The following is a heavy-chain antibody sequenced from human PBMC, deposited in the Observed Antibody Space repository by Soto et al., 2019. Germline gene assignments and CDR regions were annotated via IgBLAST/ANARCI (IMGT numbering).Heavy chain of an antibody. J-gene: IGHJ4*02. D-gene: IGHD3-10*01. CDR2: ISGSGSNT. CDR3: AKERTGKLDF. CDR1: GLTFSDYA. V-gene: IGHV3-23*01. Sequence: GGSLRLSCAASGLTFSDYAVTWFRQAPGKELEWVSTISGSGSNTYYADSVKGRFTISRDNSQNTLYLQMNSLRAEDTAVYDGAKERTGKLDFWGQGTLVTGSS.